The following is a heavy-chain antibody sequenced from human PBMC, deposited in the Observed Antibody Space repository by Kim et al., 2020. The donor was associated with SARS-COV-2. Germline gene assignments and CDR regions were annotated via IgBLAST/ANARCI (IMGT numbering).Heavy chain of an antibody. CDR3: ARRVGLGSGYIVYYGMDV. J-gene: IGHJ6*02. Sequence: KGRFTISRDNAKNSLYLQMNSLRAEDTAVYYCARRVGLGSGYIVYYGMDVWGQGTTVTVSS. D-gene: IGHD5-12*01. V-gene: IGHV3-11*06.